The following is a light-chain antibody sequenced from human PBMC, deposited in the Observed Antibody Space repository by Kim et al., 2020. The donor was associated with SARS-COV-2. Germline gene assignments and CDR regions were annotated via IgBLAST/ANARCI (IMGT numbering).Light chain of an antibody. J-gene: IGLJ3*02. CDR1: KLGDKY. CDR3: QAWDSSTAHWV. V-gene: IGLV3-1*01. CDR2: QDS. Sequence: SPGQAASITCSGDKLGDKYACWYQQKPGQSPVLVIYQDSKRPSGIPERFSGSNSGNTATLTISGTQAMDEADYYCQAWDSSTAHWVFGGGTQLTVL.